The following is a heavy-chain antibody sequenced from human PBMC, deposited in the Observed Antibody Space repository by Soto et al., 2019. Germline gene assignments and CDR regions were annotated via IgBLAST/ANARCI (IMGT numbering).Heavy chain of an antibody. Sequence: SETLSLTCTVSGGSVSSGSYYWSWIRQPPGKGLEWIGYIYYSGSTNYNPSLKSRVTISVDTSKNQFSLKLSSVTAADTAVYYCARDRAPLYFDYWPQGTLVTVSS. CDR2: IYYSGST. CDR3: ARDRAPLYFDY. V-gene: IGHV4-61*01. J-gene: IGHJ4*02. CDR1: GGSVSSGSYY.